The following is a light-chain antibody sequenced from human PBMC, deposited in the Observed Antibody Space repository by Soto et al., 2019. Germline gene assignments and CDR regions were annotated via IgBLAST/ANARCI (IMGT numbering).Light chain of an antibody. J-gene: IGKJ1*01. CDR2: GAS. V-gene: IGKV3-20*01. CDR3: QQYGNSPRT. CDR1: QSVSSNF. Sequence: DIVLTQSPGTLSLSPGERATLSCRASQSVSSNFLAWYQQKPGQAPRLLISGASSRATGIPDRFSGSGSGIDFTLTISRLEPEDFAVYYCQQYGNSPRTFGQGTKVEIK.